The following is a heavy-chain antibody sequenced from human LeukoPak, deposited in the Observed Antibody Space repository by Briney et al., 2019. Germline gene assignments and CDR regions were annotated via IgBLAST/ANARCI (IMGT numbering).Heavy chain of an antibody. CDR2: ISSSSSTI. Sequence: GGSLRFSCAASGFTFSSYSMNWVRQAPGKGLEWVSYISSSSSTIYYADTVKGRFTISRDNAKNSLYLQMNSLRDEDTAVYYCARGLMTTVTTADYWGQGTLVTVSS. V-gene: IGHV3-48*02. J-gene: IGHJ4*02. CDR1: GFTFSSYS. CDR3: ARGLMTTVTTADY. D-gene: IGHD4-17*01.